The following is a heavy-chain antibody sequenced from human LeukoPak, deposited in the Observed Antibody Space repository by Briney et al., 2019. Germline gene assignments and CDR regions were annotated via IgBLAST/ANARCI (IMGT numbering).Heavy chain of an antibody. CDR1: GGTFSSYA. CDR3: ARGGFWGGPGMDV. V-gene: IGHV1-69*13. CDR2: IFPIFGTA. Sequence: GASVRVSCTASGGTFSSYAISWVRQAPGQGLEWMGGIFPIFGTANYAQTFQGRVTITADESTSTAYMELSSLRSEATAVYYCARGGFWGGPGMDVWGQGTTVTVSS. J-gene: IGHJ6*02. D-gene: IGHD3-3*01.